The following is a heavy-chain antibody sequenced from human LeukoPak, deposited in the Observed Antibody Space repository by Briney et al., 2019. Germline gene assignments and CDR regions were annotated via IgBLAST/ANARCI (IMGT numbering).Heavy chain of an antibody. D-gene: IGHD6-19*01. CDR2: INSDGSST. CDR1: GFPFSSYW. V-gene: IGHV3-74*01. Sequence: GSLMLSCSASGFPFSSYWMHWVRQAPGKGLVWVSRINSDGSSTSYADSVKGRFTISRDNSKNTLYLQMNSLRAGDTAVYYCARGLRIAVAGNIDYWGQGTLVTVSS. CDR3: ARGLRIAVAGNIDY. J-gene: IGHJ4*02.